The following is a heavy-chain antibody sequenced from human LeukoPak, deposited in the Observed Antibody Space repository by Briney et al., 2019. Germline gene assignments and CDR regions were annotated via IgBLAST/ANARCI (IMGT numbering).Heavy chain of an antibody. CDR3: AHIWEVTAT. CDR1: GFTFSSSS. CDR2: ISFTSTNI. Sequence: QPGGSLRLSCTASGFTFSSSSMNWVRQAPGKGLEWISYISFTSTNIYYADSVRGRFTISRDKAKNSLYLQMNSLRDEDTAIYYCAHIWEVTATWGQGTLVTVSS. J-gene: IGHJ4*02. V-gene: IGHV3-48*02. D-gene: IGHD2-21*02.